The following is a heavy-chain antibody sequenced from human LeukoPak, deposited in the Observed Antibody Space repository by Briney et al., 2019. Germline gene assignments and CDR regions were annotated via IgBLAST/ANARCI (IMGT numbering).Heavy chain of an antibody. CDR3: VRDHIYAFDI. D-gene: IGHD2-21*01. V-gene: IGHV3-48*02. CDR2: IRTNIENTM. CDR1: GFTFGDYP. J-gene: IGHJ3*02. Sequence: PGGSLRLSCAASGFTFGDYPMNWVRQAPGKGLEWISNIRTNIENTMFYADSVKGRFTISRDDAKNSLSLQMNSLRDEDTAVYYCVRDHIYAFDIWGRGTTVTVSS.